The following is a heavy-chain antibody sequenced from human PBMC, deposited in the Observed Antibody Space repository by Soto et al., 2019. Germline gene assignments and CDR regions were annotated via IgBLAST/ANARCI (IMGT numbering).Heavy chain of an antibody. CDR2: ISAYNGNT. CDR1: GYTFTSYG. V-gene: IGHV1-18*01. CDR3: ARDQGGYYYESSGYYFDY. J-gene: IGHJ4*02. D-gene: IGHD3-22*01. Sequence: QVQLVQSGAEVKKPGASVKVSCKASGYTFTSYGISWVRQAPGQGLEWMGWISAYNGNTNYAQKLQGRVTMTTDTSTSTAYMELGSLRSDDTAVYYCARDQGGYYYESSGYYFDYWGQGTLVTVSS.